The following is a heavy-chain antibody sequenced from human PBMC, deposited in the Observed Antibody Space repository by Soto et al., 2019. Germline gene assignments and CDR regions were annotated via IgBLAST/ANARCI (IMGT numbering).Heavy chain of an antibody. CDR2: IIPIFGTA. CDR3: AGATHMGDYVLGSYHDAFDI. Sequence: ASVKVSCKASGGTFSSYAISWVRQAPGQGLEWMGGIIPIFGTANYAQKFQGRVTITADESTSTAYMELSSLRSEDTAEYYCAGATHMGDYVLGSYHDAFDIWGQGTMVTVSS. CDR1: GGTFSSYA. V-gene: IGHV1-69*13. J-gene: IGHJ3*02. D-gene: IGHD3-16*02.